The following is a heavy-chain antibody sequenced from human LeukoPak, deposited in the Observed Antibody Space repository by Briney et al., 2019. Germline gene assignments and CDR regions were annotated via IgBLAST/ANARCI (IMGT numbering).Heavy chain of an antibody. CDR3: ARGRAVIVPAYYFDY. D-gene: IGHD2-2*01. CDR1: RFTFSDYY. CDR2: ISSSSSYT. V-gene: IGHV3-11*05. Sequence: GGSLRLSCAASRFTFSDYYMSWIRQAPGKGLEWVSYISSSSSYTNYADSVKGRFTISRNNAKNSLYLQMNSLRAEDTAVYYCARGRAVIVPAYYFDYWGQGTLVTVSS. J-gene: IGHJ4*02.